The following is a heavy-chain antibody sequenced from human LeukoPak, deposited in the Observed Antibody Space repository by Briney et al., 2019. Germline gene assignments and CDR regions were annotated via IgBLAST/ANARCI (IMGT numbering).Heavy chain of an antibody. CDR3: AGFIREMVGDNWSDP. J-gene: IGHJ5*02. D-gene: IGHD5-24*01. CDR2: INALIGNT. CDR1: GYTFTSYA. Sequence: ASVKVSCKASGYTFTSYAMHWVRQTPGQRLEWMGGINALIGNTQYSQKFQGRVTITRDTSASTAYMEMSSLRSEDTAVYYWAGFIREMVGDNWSDPWGQGTLVTVSS. V-gene: IGHV1-3*01.